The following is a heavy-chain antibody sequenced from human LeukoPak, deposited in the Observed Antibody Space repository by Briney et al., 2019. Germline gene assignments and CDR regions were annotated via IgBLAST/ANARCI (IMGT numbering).Heavy chain of an antibody. CDR1: GFTFSGSA. J-gene: IGHJ6*03. V-gene: IGHV3-73*01. Sequence: GGSLRLSCAASGFTFSGSAMHWVRQASGKGLEWVGRIRSKANSYATAYAASVKGRFTISRDDSKNTAYLQMNSLKTEDTAVYYCTRNGGNSYYYYYMDVWGKGTTVTVSS. CDR2: IRSKANSYAT. D-gene: IGHD4-23*01. CDR3: TRNGGNSYYYYYMDV.